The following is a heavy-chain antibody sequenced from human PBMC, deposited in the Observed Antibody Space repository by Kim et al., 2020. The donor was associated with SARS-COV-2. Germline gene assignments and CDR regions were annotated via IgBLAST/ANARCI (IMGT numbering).Heavy chain of an antibody. CDR2: ISYDGSNK. CDR1: GFTFSSYA. J-gene: IGHJ4*01. Sequence: GGSLRLSCAASGFTFSSYAMHWVRQAPGKGLEWVAVISYDGSNKYYADSVKGRFTISRDNSKNTLYLQMNSLRAEDTAVYYCARDLGRIAAAGAFDYWG. V-gene: IGHV3-30*04. D-gene: IGHD6-13*01. CDR3: ARDLGRIAAAGAFDY.